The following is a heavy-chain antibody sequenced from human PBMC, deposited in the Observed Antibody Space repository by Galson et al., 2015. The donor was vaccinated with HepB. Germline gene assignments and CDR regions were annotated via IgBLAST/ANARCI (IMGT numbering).Heavy chain of an antibody. Sequence: SLRLSCAASGFTFNSYGMHWVRQAPGKGLEWVSVIRCDGSSKYYADSVRGRFTISRDNSKNTLYLQMNSLRAEDTAVYYCARDRKWNSFFDYWGQGTLVTVSS. V-gene: IGHV3-33*01. J-gene: IGHJ4*02. CDR2: IRCDGSSK. CDR3: ARDRKWNSFFDY. CDR1: GFTFNSYG. D-gene: IGHD1-7*01.